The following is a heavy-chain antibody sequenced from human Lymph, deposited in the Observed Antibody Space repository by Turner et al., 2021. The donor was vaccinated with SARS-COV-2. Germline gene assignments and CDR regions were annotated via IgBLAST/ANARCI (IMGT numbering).Heavy chain of an antibody. CDR2: IYWDDDN. V-gene: IGHV2-5*02. D-gene: IGHD6-19*01. Sequence: QITLKESGPTLVKPTQTLTLTCTSSGFSLSTGGVGVGWIRQPPGKALEWLSLIYWDDDNRYSPSLKSRLTITKDTSKNQVVLTMTNMDPIDTATYYCAHTMAVAGTVDFDYWGQGTLVTVSS. CDR3: AHTMAVAGTVDFDY. CDR1: GFSLSTGGVG. J-gene: IGHJ4*02.